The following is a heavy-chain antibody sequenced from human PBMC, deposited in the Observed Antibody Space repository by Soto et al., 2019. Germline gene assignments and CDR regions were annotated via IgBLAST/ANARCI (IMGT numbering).Heavy chain of an antibody. CDR3: AKDDWSGYYRFDY. CDR1: GFTFSSYA. J-gene: IGHJ4*02. V-gene: IGHV3-23*01. Sequence: GGSLRLSRAASGFTFSSYAMSWVRQAPGKGLEWVSAISGSGGSTYYADSVKGRFTISRDNSKNTLYLQMNSLRAEDTAVYYCAKDDWSGYYRFDYWGQGTLVTVSS. CDR2: ISGSGGST. D-gene: IGHD3-3*01.